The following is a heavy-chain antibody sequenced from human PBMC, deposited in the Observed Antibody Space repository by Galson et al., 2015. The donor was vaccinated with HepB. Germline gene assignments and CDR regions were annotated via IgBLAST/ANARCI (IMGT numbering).Heavy chain of an antibody. J-gene: IGHJ4*02. V-gene: IGHV2-70*11. CDR3: ARSPFSGSYHHLDY. Sequence: PALVKPTQTLTLTCTFSGFSLSTSGMCVSWIRQPPGKALEWLARIDWDDDKYYSTSLKTRLTISKDTSKNQVVLTMTNMDPVDTATYYCARSPFSGSYHHLDYWGQGTLVTVSS. CDR2: IDWDDDK. CDR1: GFSLSTSGMC. D-gene: IGHD1-26*01.